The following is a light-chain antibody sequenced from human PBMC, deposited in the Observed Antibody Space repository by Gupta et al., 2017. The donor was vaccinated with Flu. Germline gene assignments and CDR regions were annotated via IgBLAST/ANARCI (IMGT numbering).Light chain of an antibody. Sequence: QSALTQPRSVSGSPGPSVTISCTGTNSDIGAYDYVSWFQQHPGKAPKLIIYDVTKRSSGVPARFSGSKSANTASLTISALQAEDEADYHCCSFAGSYALVFGGGTKLTVL. J-gene: IGLJ2*01. CDR3: CSFAGSYALV. CDR1: NSDIGAYDY. V-gene: IGLV2-11*01. CDR2: DVT.